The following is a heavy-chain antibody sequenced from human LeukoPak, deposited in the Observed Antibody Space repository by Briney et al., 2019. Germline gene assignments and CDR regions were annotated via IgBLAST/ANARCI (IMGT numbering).Heavy chain of an antibody. CDR1: GFNFQYAW. V-gene: IGHV3-15*01. CDR2: IKSKRDGEPT. Sequence: SGGSLRLSCAGSGFNFQYAWMTWVRQAPGKGLEWVGRIKSKRDGEPTDYAALVKSRFSISRDDSKNTVYLQMNSLRTEDTAVYYCTSLVGSPTYWGQGTLVAVSS. CDR3: TSLVGSPTY. D-gene: IGHD4-23*01. J-gene: IGHJ4*02.